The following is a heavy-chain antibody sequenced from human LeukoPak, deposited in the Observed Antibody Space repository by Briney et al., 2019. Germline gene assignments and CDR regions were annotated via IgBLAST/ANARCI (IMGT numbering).Heavy chain of an antibody. V-gene: IGHV3-74*01. CDR1: GFTFSSYW. J-gene: IGHJ5*02. CDR2: INSDGSST. D-gene: IGHD3-22*01. Sequence: GALRLSCAASGFTFSSYWMHWVRQAPGKGLVWVSRINSDGSSTRYADSVKGRFTISRDNTKNTLYLQMNSLRAENTAVYYCARDLGQYYDTSDNWFDPWGQGTLVTVSS. CDR3: ARDLGQYYDTSDNWFDP.